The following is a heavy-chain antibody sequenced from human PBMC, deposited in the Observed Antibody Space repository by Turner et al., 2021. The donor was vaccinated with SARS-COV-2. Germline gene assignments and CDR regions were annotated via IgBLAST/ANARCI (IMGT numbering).Heavy chain of an antibody. CDR3: ARWDNYYDSSGYYPDAFDI. J-gene: IGHJ3*02. V-gene: IGHV3-21*01. CDR2: ISSSSYI. CDR1: GFTFSSYS. D-gene: IGHD3-22*01. Sequence: EVQLVESGGGLVKPGGSLRLSCAASGFTFSSYSMNWVRQAPGKGLEWVSCISSSSYIYYADSVKGRFTISRDNAKNSLYLQMNSLRAEDTAVYYCARWDNYYDSSGYYPDAFDIWGQGTMVTVSS.